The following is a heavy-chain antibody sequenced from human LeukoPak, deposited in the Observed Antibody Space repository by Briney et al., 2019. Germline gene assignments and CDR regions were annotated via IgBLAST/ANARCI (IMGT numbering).Heavy chain of an antibody. D-gene: IGHD5-18*01. J-gene: IGHJ4*02. V-gene: IGHV3-9*01. CDR1: GFTFDDYA. CDR3: ARVGSYGVFDY. Sequence: PGGSLRLSCAASGFTFDDYAMHWVRQAPGKGLEWVSGISWNSGHIGYADSVKGRFTISRDNAKNSLYLQMNSLRAEDTAVYYCARVGSYGVFDYWGQGTLVTVSS. CDR2: ISWNSGHI.